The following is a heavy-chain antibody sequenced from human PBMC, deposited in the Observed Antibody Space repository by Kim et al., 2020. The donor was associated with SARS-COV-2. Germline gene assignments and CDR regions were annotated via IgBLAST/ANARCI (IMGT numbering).Heavy chain of an antibody. V-gene: IGHV3-23*03. Sequence: GGSLRLSCAASGFAFSSFAMTWVRQAPGRGLECVAVIYSSGTNTYYADSVQGRFTISRVNSKNTLYLQMSNLRPEDTAVYYCAKSRGYSFGYPLGDFDS. CDR1: GFAFSSFA. J-gene: IGHJ5*01. CDR3: AKSRGYSFGYPLGDFDS. D-gene: IGHD5-18*01. CDR2: IYSSGTNT.